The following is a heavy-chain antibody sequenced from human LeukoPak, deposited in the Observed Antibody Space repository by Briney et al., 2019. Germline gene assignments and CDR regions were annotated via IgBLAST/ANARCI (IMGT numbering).Heavy chain of an antibody. D-gene: IGHD6-6*01. CDR1: GYTFTGYY. CDR3: ARKYSGSSAMGY. Sequence: GASVKVSFKASGYTFTGYYMHWVRQAPGQGLEWMGWINPNSGGTNYAQKFQGRVTMTRDTSISTAYMELSRLRSDDTAVYYCARKYSGSSAMGYWGQGTLVTVSS. J-gene: IGHJ4*02. V-gene: IGHV1-2*02. CDR2: INPNSGGT.